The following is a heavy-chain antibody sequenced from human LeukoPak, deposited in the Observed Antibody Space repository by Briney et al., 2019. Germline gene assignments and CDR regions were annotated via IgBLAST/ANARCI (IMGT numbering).Heavy chain of an antibody. J-gene: IGHJ4*02. CDR1: GFTFSSYS. Sequence: GGSLRLSCAASGFTFSSYSMNWVRQAPGKGLEWVSSISSSSSYIYYADSVKGRFTISRDNAKNSLYLQMNSLRAEDTAVYYCARWTDSSSSNFDYWGQGTLVTVSS. D-gene: IGHD6-6*01. V-gene: IGHV3-21*01. CDR2: ISSSSSYI. CDR3: ARWTDSSSSNFDY.